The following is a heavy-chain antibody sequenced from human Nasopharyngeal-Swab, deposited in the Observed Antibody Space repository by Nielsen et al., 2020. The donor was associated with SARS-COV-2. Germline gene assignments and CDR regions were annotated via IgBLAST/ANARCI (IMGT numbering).Heavy chain of an antibody. Sequence: ASVKVSCKASGYTFNNYYIHWARQAPGQGLEWMGMINPGSGGTTYAQKFQGRVTMTRDTSTSTVFMDLSSLRSEDTAVYYCARRGRCSGSSCDMDVWGRGTTVTVSS. CDR2: INPGSGGT. D-gene: IGHD2-2*01. V-gene: IGHV1-46*02. CDR1: GYTFNNYY. J-gene: IGHJ6*02. CDR3: ARRGRCSGSSCDMDV.